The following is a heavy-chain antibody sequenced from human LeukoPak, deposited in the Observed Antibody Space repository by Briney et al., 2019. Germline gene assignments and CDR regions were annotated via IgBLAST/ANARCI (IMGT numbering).Heavy chain of an antibody. CDR2: IRYDGSNK. Sequence: GGSLRLSCAASGLTFSSYGMYWVRQAPGKGLEWAAFIRYDGSNKYYADSVKGRFTVSRDNSKDTLYLQMKSLRAEDTAVYYCAKGGGYEAQYYYYYLDVWGKGTTVTISS. V-gene: IGHV3-30*02. D-gene: IGHD5-12*01. J-gene: IGHJ6*03. CDR1: GLTFSSYG. CDR3: AKGGGYEAQYYYYYLDV.